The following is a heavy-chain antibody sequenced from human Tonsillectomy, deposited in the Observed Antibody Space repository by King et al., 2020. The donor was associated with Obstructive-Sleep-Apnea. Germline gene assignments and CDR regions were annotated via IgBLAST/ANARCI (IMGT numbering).Heavy chain of an antibody. D-gene: IGHD3-22*01. Sequence: VQLVESGGGLVQPGGSLRLSCAASGFTFSDHYMDWVRQAPGKGLEWVGRTRNKANSYTTEYAASVKDRFTISRDDSKNSLYLQMNSLKTEVTAVYYCARTYYDSSGYYSFDYWGQGTLVTVSS. CDR3: ARTYYDSSGYYSFDY. V-gene: IGHV3-72*01. CDR2: TRNKANSYTT. J-gene: IGHJ4*02. CDR1: GFTFSDHY.